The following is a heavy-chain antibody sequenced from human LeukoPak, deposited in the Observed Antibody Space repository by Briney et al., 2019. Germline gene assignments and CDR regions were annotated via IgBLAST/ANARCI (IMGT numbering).Heavy chain of an antibody. Sequence: GGSLRLSCAASGFTFSSYWMHWVRQAPGKGLVWVSRINTDGSSTSYADSVKGRFTISRDNAKNTLYLQMNSLRAEDTAVYYCARDRLNVLLWFGELNSWGQGTLVTVSS. CDR2: INTDGSST. V-gene: IGHV3-74*01. CDR3: ARDRLNVLLWFGELNS. CDR1: GFTFSSYW. J-gene: IGHJ4*02. D-gene: IGHD3-10*01.